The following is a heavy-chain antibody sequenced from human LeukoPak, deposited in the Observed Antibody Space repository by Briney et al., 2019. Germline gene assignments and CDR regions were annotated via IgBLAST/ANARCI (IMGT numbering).Heavy chain of an antibody. Sequence: GGSLRLSCAASGFTFSSYGMSWVRQAPGKGLEWVSAISGSGGSTYYADSVKGRFTISRDNSKNTLYLQMNSLRAEDTAVYYCAKYRYQLLSAFDIWGQGTVVTVSS. CDR1: GFTFSSYG. CDR3: AKYRYQLLSAFDI. CDR2: ISGSGGST. D-gene: IGHD2-2*01. J-gene: IGHJ3*02. V-gene: IGHV3-23*01.